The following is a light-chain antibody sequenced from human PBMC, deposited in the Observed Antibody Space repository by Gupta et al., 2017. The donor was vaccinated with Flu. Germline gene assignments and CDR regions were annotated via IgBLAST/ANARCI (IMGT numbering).Light chain of an antibody. CDR2: DAS. V-gene: IGKV3D-20*01. CDR1: QSVSSSY. CDR3: QQYGSSPPYS. Sequence: EIVLTQSPATMSLSPGVRATLSCGASQSVSSSYLAWYQQKPGLAPRLLIYDASSRATGIPDRFSGSGSGTDFTLTISRLEPEDFAVYYCQQYGSSPPYSFGQGTKLEIK. J-gene: IGKJ2*03.